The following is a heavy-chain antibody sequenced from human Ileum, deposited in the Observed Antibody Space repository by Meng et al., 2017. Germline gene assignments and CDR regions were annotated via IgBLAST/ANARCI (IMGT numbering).Heavy chain of an antibody. J-gene: IGHJ4*02. CDR2: AYYIGTT. Sequence: QVQLQVSGPGLVKPSETLSLTCTVSGGSISGSYWSWIRQFPGKGLEWIGSAYYIGTTNYTPSLRGRVTMSVDTSRAQFSLKLTSVTAADTAIYYCARGKEIPDFWGQGTLVTVSS. CDR3: ARGKEIPDF. CDR1: GGSISGSY. D-gene: IGHD2-2*02. V-gene: IGHV4-59*08.